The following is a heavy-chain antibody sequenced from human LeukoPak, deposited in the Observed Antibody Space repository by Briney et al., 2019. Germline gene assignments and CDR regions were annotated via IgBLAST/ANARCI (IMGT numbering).Heavy chain of an antibody. V-gene: IGHV4-34*01. D-gene: IGHD6-19*01. CDR3: ARYGGAVAGTTWYFNL. J-gene: IGHJ2*01. Sequence: SETLSLTCAVYGGSFSGYYWTWIRQPPGKGLEWIGKINHSGSTNYNPSLKSRVTISVDMSKNQFSLKQTSVTAADTAVYYCARYGGAVAGTTWYFNLWGRGTLVTVSS. CDR2: INHSGST. CDR1: GGSFSGYY.